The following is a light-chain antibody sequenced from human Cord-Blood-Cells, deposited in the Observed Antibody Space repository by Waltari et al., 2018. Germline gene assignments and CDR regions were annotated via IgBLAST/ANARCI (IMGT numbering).Light chain of an antibody. V-gene: IGKV3-20*01. CDR3: QQYGSAPWT. Sequence: IVLTPSPGTLSLSPGERPTLSCRASQCVSSSYLAWYQQKPGQAPRLLIYGASSRATGIPDRFSGSGSGTDFTLTISRLEPEDFAVYYCQQYGSAPWTFGQGTKVEIK. J-gene: IGKJ1*01. CDR1: QCVSSSY. CDR2: GAS.